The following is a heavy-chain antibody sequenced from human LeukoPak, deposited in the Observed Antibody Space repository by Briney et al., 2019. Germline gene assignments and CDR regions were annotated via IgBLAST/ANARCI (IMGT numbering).Heavy chain of an antibody. Sequence: GRSLRLSCAASGFTFSSYGMHWVRQAPGKGLEWVAVIWYDGSNKYYADSVKGRFTISRDNSKNTLYLQMNSLRAEDTAVYYCAKGHYGSGSYYDYWGQGTLVTVSS. CDR2: IWYDGSNK. V-gene: IGHV3-33*06. D-gene: IGHD3-10*01. CDR1: GFTFSSYG. J-gene: IGHJ4*02. CDR3: AKGHYGSGSYYDY.